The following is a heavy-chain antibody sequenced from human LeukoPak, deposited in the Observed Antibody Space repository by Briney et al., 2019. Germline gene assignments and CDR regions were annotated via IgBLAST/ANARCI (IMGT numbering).Heavy chain of an antibody. V-gene: IGHV3-11*04. J-gene: IGHJ5*02. CDR2: ISSSGTTI. Sequence: LSLTCTVSGGSISSSSYYWGWIRQPPGKGLEWVSYISSSGTTIYYADSVKGRFTISRDNSKNTLYLQMNSLRAEDTAVYYCAKDQSHIVVVTEGFDPWGQGTLVTVSS. CDR1: GGSISSSSYY. CDR3: AKDQSHIVVVTEGFDP. D-gene: IGHD2-21*02.